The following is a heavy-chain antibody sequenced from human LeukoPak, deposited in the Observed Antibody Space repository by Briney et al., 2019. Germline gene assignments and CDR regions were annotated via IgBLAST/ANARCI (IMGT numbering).Heavy chain of an antibody. CDR2: IIPIFGTA. Sequence: GASVKVSCKASGGTFSSYAISWVRQAPGQGLEWMGGIIPIFGTANYAQKFQGRVTITTDESTSTAYMELSRLRSDDTAVYYCARVFVDIVVDNRNFDYWGQGTLVTVSS. J-gene: IGHJ4*02. CDR1: GGTFSSYA. CDR3: ARVFVDIVVDNRNFDY. V-gene: IGHV1-69*05. D-gene: IGHD2-2*03.